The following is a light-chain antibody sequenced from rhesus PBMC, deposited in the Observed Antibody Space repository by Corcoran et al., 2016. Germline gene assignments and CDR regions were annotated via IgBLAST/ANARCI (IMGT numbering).Light chain of an antibody. CDR2: GAS. CDR3: LQSSNWYS. CDR1: QSVSSY. J-gene: IGKJ2*01. V-gene: IGKV3-24*04. Sequence: EIVMTQSPATLALSPGERATLSCRASQSVSSYLAWYQQKPGQAPRLLIYGASSRATGIPDRFSGSGSGTEFTLTISSLGPEDVGVYFCLQSSNWYSFGQGTKVEIK.